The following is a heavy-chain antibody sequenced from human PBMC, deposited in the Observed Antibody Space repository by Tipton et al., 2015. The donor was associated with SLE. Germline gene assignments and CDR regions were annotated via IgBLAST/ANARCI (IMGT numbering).Heavy chain of an antibody. CDR2: IKEDGRDK. D-gene: IGHD3-3*01. Sequence: GSLRLSCAASGFTFSSYWMSWVRQAPGKGLEWVANIKEDGRDKYYVHSVKGRFTISRDNAKNSLYLQMNSLRAEDTAVYYCARHELYYDFWIWGQGPLVTVSS. V-gene: IGHV3-7*01. J-gene: IGHJ4*02. CDR1: GFTFSSYW. CDR3: ARHELYYDFWI.